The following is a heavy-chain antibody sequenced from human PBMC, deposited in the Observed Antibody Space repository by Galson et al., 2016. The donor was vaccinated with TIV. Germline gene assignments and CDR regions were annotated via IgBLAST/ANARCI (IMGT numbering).Heavy chain of an antibody. CDR2: VSSSGDYI. Sequence: SLRLSCAASGFTLSSYRMNWIRQAPGKGLEWVSSVSSSGDYIYYADSVKGRFTISRDNTKNSLYLQMNRLRVEDTAAYYCARDSGSYARWFDPWGQGTLVTVSS. CDR3: ARDSGSYARWFDP. D-gene: IGHD1-26*01. CDR1: GFTLSSYR. J-gene: IGHJ5*02. V-gene: IGHV3-21*01.